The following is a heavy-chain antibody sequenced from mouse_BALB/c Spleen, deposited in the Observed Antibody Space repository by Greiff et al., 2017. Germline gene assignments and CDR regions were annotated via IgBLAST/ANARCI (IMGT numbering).Heavy chain of an antibody. Sequence: QVQLKQSGAELAKPGASVKMSCKASGYTFTSYWMHWVKQRPGQGLEWIGYINPSTGYTEYNQKFKDKATLTADKSSSTAYMQLSSLTSEDSAVYYCARSLLRLREAMDYWGQGTSVTVSS. D-gene: IGHD1-2*01. CDR2: INPSTGYT. J-gene: IGHJ4*01. CDR3: ARSLLRLREAMDY. CDR1: GYTFTSYW. V-gene: IGHV1-7*01.